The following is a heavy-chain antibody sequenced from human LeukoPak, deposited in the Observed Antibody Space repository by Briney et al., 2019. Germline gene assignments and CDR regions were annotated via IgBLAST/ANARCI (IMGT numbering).Heavy chain of an antibody. CDR3: AREGGPYRPLDY. CDR2: VNLRGST. CDR1: GGSITSTNY. J-gene: IGHJ4*02. Sequence: SETLSLTCGVSGGSITSTNYWTLVRQPPGKGLEWIGEVNLRGSTNYNPSLMGRVAISVDMSENHISLQLTSVTAADTAVYYCAREGGPYRPLDYSGQGTLVTVSS. V-gene: IGHV4-4*02.